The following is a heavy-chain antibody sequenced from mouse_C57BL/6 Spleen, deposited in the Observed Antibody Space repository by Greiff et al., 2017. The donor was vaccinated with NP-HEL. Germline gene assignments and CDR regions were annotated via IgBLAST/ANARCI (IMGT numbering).Heavy chain of an antibody. V-gene: IGHV5-16*01. CDR1: GFTFSDYY. Sequence: DVKLVESEGGLVQPGSSMKLSCTASGFTFSDYYMAWVRQVPEKGLEWVANINYDGSSTYYLDSLKSRFIISRDNAKNILYLQMSSLKSEDTATYYCARGPTMVTTFDYWGQGTTLTVSS. CDR3: ARGPTMVTTFDY. J-gene: IGHJ2*01. CDR2: INYDGSST. D-gene: IGHD2-9*01.